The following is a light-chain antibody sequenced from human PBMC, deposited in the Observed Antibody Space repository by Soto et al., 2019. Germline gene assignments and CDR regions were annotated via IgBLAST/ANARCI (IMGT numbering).Light chain of an antibody. CDR2: AAS. CDR1: QSISSY. Sequence: DIQMTQSPSSLSASVGDRVTITCRASQSISSYLNWYQQKPGKAPKLLIYAASTLQSGVPSSFSGSGSGTDFTLTISSLQPEDFATYYCQQLHSYPLTFGGGTKVDNK. CDR3: QQLHSYPLT. J-gene: IGKJ4*01. V-gene: IGKV1-39*01.